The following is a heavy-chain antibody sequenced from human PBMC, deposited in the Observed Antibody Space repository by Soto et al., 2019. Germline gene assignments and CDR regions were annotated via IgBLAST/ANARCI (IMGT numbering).Heavy chain of an antibody. CDR2: ISGSGGST. Sequence: EVQLLESGGGLVQPGGSLRLSCAASGFTFSSYAMSWVRQAPGKGLAWVSAISGSGGSTYYADSVKGRFTISRDNSKNTLYLQMNSLRAEDTAVYYCAKDHDIVVVPAAEHWGQGTLVTVSS. J-gene: IGHJ4*02. D-gene: IGHD2-2*01. V-gene: IGHV3-23*01. CDR1: GFTFSSYA. CDR3: AKDHDIVVVPAAEH.